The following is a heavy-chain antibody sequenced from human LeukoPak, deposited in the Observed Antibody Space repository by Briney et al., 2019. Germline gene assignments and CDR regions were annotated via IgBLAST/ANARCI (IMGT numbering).Heavy chain of an antibody. Sequence: GGSLRLSCAASGFTLSSYWMSWVRQAPGKGLEWVANIKQDGSEKYYVDSVKGRFTISRDNAKNSLYLQMNSLRAEDTAVYYCARAPAGLYSSGWYSVYWGQGTLVTVSS. CDR2: IKQDGSEK. CDR3: ARAPAGLYSSGWYSVY. J-gene: IGHJ4*02. CDR1: GFTLSSYW. V-gene: IGHV3-7*01. D-gene: IGHD6-19*01.